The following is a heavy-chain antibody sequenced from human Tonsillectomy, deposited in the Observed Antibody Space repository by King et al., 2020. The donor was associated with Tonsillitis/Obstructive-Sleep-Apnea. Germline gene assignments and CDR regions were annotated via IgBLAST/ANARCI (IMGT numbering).Heavy chain of an antibody. D-gene: IGHD3-10*01. J-gene: IGHJ5*02. CDR3: ARGLTFYYGLGSYYDNNWFDP. Sequence: VQLQQWGAGLLKPSETLSLTCAVYGGSFSAYYWSWLRQPPGKGLEWIGEINHSGSTYYNPSLKSRVTISVDTSKNQFSMTLRSVTAADTAVYYCARGLTFYYGLGSYYDNNWFDPWGQGTLVTGSS. CDR2: INHSGST. V-gene: IGHV4-34*01. CDR1: GGSFSAYY.